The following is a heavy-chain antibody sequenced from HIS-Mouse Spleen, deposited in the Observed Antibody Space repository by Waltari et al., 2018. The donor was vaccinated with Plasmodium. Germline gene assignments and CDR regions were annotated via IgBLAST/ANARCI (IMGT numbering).Heavy chain of an antibody. V-gene: IGHV3-7*01. J-gene: IGHJ2*01. CDR1: GFTFSSYG. CDR3: ASSWYWYFDL. D-gene: IGHD6-13*01. Sequence: EVQLVESGGGLVQPGGSLRLSCAASGFTFSSYGMSWVRQAPGKGLEWVANIKQDGREKYYVDSVKGRFTISRDNAKNSLYLQMNSLRADDTAVYYCASSWYWYFDLWGRGTLVTVSS. CDR2: IKQDGREK.